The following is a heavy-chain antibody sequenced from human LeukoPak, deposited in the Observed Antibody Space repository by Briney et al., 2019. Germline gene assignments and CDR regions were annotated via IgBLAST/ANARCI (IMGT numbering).Heavy chain of an antibody. CDR2: INTDGGTT. J-gene: IGHJ4*02. V-gene: IGHV3-74*01. CDR3: ANSYSPPHF. CDR1: GFTFSNSW. D-gene: IGHD3-10*01. Sequence: GGSLRLSCAASGFTFSNSWMHWVRQAPGKRLVWVSRINTDGGTTNYADSVKGRFTISRDNAGNTVYLQMNSLRAEDSAVYYCANSYSPPHFWGQGTLVTVSS.